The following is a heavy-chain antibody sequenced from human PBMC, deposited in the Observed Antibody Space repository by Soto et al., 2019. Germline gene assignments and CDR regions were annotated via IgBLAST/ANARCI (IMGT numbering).Heavy chain of an antibody. J-gene: IGHJ1*01. D-gene: IGHD2-15*01. V-gene: IGHV4-34*01. CDR2: INPSGST. CDR1: GGSFSGYY. CDR3: ARGLLGGAAN. Sequence: QVQLQQWGAGLLKPSETLSLTCAVYGGSFSGYYWSWIRQPPGKGLEWIGEINPSGSTNYNPSLQSRVTISVDTSKNQFFLKLSSVTAADTSVYYCARGLLGGAANWGQGTLVTVSS.